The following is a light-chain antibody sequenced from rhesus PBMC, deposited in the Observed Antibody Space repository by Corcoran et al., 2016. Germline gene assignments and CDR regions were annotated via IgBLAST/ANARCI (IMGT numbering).Light chain of an antibody. CDR2: KAS. CDR1: ENVNNY. CDR3: QHGYGTPLT. J-gene: IGKJ4*01. Sequence: DIQMTQSPSSLSASVGDRVTITCRASENVNNYLNWYQQKPGKAPKLLIYKASTLQSGVPSRFSCSGSGTDYTFTSSSLQPEDVATYYGQHGYGTPLTFGGGTKVELK. V-gene: IGKV1-74*01.